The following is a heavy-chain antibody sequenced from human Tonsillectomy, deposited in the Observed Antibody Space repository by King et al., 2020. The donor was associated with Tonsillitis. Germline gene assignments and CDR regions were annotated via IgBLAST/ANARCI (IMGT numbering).Heavy chain of an antibody. V-gene: IGHV5-10-1*03. Sequence: VQLVESGAEVKKPGESLRISCKGSGYSFTSYWISWVRQMPGKGLEWMGRIDPSDSYTNYSPSFQGHVTISADKSISTAYLQWSSLKASDTAMYYCASLRGDETSSEHYYYGMDVWGQGTTVTVSS. J-gene: IGHJ6*02. CDR2: IDPSDSYT. CDR3: ASLRGDETSSEHYYYGMDV. CDR1: GYSFTSYW. D-gene: IGHD2-21*01.